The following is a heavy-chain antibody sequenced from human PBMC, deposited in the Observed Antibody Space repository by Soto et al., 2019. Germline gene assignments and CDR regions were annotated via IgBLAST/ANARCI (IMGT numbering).Heavy chain of an antibody. J-gene: IGHJ4*02. CDR3: AKDLLAAADPDY. Sequence: GGSLRLSCAASGFTFSSYGMHWVRQAPGKGLEWVAVISYDGSNKYYADSVKGRFTISRDNSKNTLYLQMNSLRAEDTAVYYCAKDLLAAADPDYWGQGTLVTAPQ. CDR2: ISYDGSNK. D-gene: IGHD6-13*01. V-gene: IGHV3-30*18. CDR1: GFTFSSYG.